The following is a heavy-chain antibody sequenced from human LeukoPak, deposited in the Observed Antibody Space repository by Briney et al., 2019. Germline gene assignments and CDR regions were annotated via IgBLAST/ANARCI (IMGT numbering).Heavy chain of an antibody. CDR3: ARDVVVVAATYYYYYYMDV. CDR1: GYTFTGYY. D-gene: IGHD2-15*01. V-gene: IGHV1-2*02. CDR2: INPNSGGT. Sequence: ASVKVSCKASGYTFTGYYMHWVRQAPGQGLEWMGWINPNSGGTNYAQKFQGRVTMTRDTSISTAYMELSRLRSDDTAVYYCARDVVVVAATYYYYYYMDVWGKGTTVTVSS. J-gene: IGHJ6*03.